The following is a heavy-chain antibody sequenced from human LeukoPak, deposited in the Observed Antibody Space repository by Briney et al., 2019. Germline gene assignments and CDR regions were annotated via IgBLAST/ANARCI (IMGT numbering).Heavy chain of an antibody. V-gene: IGHV3-20*04. Sequence: GGSLRLSCVVAGFNSEDYGMSWVRHGPGKGLEWVSSINWGAGRTGYADSVKGRFTISRDNAKNSLYLQMNSLRDEDTAFYYCTRGGPAYCGADCYDFDYWGQGSLVTVSS. D-gene: IGHD2-21*02. CDR2: INWGAGRT. J-gene: IGHJ4*02. CDR1: GFNSEDYG. CDR3: TRGGPAYCGADCYDFDY.